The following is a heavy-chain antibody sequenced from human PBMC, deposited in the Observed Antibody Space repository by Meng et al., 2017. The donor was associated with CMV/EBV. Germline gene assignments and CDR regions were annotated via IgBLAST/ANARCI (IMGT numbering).Heavy chain of an antibody. CDR1: GGSISSYY. CDR2: IYYSGST. Sequence: SETLFLTCTVSGGSISSYYWSWIRQPPGKGLEWIGYIYYSGSTNYNPSLKSRVTISVDTSKNQFSLKLSSVTAADTAVYYCARFDWGGYYYYGMDVWGQGTTVTVSS. V-gene: IGHV4-59*01. CDR3: ARFDWGGYYYYGMDV. D-gene: IGHD7-27*01. J-gene: IGHJ6*02.